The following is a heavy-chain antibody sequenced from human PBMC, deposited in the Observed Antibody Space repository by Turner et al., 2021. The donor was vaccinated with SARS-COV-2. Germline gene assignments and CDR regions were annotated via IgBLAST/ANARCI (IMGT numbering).Heavy chain of an antibody. Sequence: EVQLVETGGVLLQPGWSLRLSCAASGCVVSSNSMNGVRQAPVKGLEWISVIDSGGSTYYVDAVKGRFTISRDSAKNTPYLKMNSLRAEDTAVYYCATTFGTAVVPHSWGQGTTVTVSS. D-gene: IGHD2-2*01. CDR1: GCVVSSNS. CDR3: ATTFGTAVVPHS. CDR2: IDSGGST. V-gene: IGHV3-53*02. J-gene: IGHJ6*02.